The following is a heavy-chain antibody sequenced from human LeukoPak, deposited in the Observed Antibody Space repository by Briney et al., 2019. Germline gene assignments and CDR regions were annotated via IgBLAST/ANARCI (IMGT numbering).Heavy chain of an antibody. J-gene: IGHJ4*02. V-gene: IGHV1-2*02. CDR1: GYTFTGYY. Sequence: ASVTVSCKASGYTFTGYYMHWVRQAPGQGLEWMGWINPNSGGTNYAQKFQGRVTMTRDTSISTAFMELSRLRSDDTAVYYCARDRTTTVTNFDYWGQGTLVTVSS. D-gene: IGHD4-17*01. CDR2: INPNSGGT. CDR3: ARDRTTTVTNFDY.